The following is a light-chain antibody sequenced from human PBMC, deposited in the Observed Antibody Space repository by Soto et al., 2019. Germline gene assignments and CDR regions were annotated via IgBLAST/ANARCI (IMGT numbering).Light chain of an antibody. CDR3: RQRSNWPREGFT. V-gene: IGKV3-11*01. CDR1: QSVTTY. Sequence: EVVLTQSPATLSLSPGERATLSCRASQSVTTYLAWYQQKPGQAPRLLIYDASNRATGIPARFSGSGSGTDFTLTISSLEPEDFAVYYCRQRSNWPREGFTFGPGTKVDIK. CDR2: DAS. J-gene: IGKJ3*01.